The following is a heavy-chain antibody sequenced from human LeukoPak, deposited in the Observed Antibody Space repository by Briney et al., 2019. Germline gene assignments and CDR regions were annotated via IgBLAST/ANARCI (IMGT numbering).Heavy chain of an antibody. CDR1: GFTFSTYW. J-gene: IGHJ4*02. V-gene: IGHV3-7*02. Sequence: GGSLRLSCAVSGFTFSTYWMTWVRQAPGKGLEWVAKINQDGSEKYYVDSVKGRFTISRDNAKNSLYLQMNRLRGEDTAVYYCARSAYPGNSVIEDWGRGTLVTVSS. D-gene: IGHD4-23*01. CDR2: INQDGSEK. CDR3: ARSAYPGNSVIED.